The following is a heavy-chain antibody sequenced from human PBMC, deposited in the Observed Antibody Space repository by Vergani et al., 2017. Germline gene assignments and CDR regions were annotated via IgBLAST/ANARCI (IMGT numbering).Heavy chain of an antibody. CDR1: GFTFSSYG. V-gene: IGHV3-33*01. CDR2: IWYDGSNK. CDR3: ARGRRVPGHFDY. D-gene: IGHD2-2*01. J-gene: IGHJ4*02. Sequence: QVQLVESGGGVVQPGRSLRLSCAASGFTFSSYGMHWVRQAPGKGLEWVAVIWYDGSNKYYADSVKGRFTISRDNSKNTLYLQMNSLRAEDPAVYYCARGRRVPGHFDYWGQGTLVTVSS.